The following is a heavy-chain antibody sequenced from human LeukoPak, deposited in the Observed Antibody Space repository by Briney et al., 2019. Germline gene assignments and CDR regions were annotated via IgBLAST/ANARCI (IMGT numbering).Heavy chain of an antibody. CDR3: AKEQHSCGYYDGHY. Sequence: GGSLRLSCAASGFTFSSYAMSWVRQAPGKGLEWVSAISGSGGSTYYADSVKGRFTISRDNSKNTLYLQMNSLRAENTAVYYCAKEQHSCGYYDGHYWGQGTLVTVSS. D-gene: IGHD3-22*01. CDR1: GFTFSSYA. CDR2: ISGSGGST. J-gene: IGHJ4*02. V-gene: IGHV3-23*01.